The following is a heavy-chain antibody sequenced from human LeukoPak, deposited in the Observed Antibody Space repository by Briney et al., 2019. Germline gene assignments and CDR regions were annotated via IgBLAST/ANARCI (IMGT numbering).Heavy chain of an antibody. CDR3: AAGSSYSSGWNFDY. Sequence: ASVKVSCKASGFTFTSSAVQWVRQARGQRLEWIGWIVVGSGNTNYAQKFQERVTITRDMSTSTAYMELSSLRSEDTAVYYCAAGSSYSSGWNFDYWGQGTLVTVSS. J-gene: IGHJ4*02. CDR2: IVVGSGNT. CDR1: GFTFTSSA. V-gene: IGHV1-58*01. D-gene: IGHD6-19*01.